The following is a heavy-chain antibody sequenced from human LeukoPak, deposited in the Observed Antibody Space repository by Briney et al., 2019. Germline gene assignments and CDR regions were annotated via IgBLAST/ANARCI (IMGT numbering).Heavy chain of an antibody. CDR2: IYPGDSDI. J-gene: IGHJ4*02. CDR3: ARLRSKNGANFDY. V-gene: IGHV5-51*01. CDR1: AYSFTNYW. Sequence: GGSLKISCKGSAYSFTNYWIGWVRQMPRKGLEWMGIIYPGDSDIRYSPSFQGQVTISADKSINTAYLQWSSLKASDTAIYYCARLRSKNGANFDYWGQGTLVTVSS.